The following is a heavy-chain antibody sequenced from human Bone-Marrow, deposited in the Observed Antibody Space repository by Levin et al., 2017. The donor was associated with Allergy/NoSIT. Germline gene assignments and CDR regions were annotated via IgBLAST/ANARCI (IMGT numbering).Heavy chain of an antibody. Sequence: GESLKISCAASGFTFSTYWMHWVRRAPGTGLVWVARTNSDGSATTYADSVKGRFTISRDNAKNTVYLQMNSLRAEDTAVYYCARTFGMGYHGISPVFDRWGQGTLVTVSS. D-gene: IGHD5-18*01. V-gene: IGHV3-74*03. J-gene: IGHJ4*02. CDR3: ARTFGMGYHGISPVFDR. CDR1: GFTFSTYW. CDR2: TNSDGSAT.